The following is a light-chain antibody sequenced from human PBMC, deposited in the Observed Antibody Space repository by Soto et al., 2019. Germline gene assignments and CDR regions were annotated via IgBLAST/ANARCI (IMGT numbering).Light chain of an antibody. CDR2: DVT. V-gene: IGLV2-14*01. CDR1: SSDVGGYNY. J-gene: IGLJ7*01. CDR3: SSYTSSSTPDV. Sequence: QSALTQPASVSGSPGQSLTISCTGTSSDVGGYNYVSWYQQHPVKAPKLMIYDVTNRPSGVSDRFSGSKSGNTASLTISGLQAEDEADYYCSSYTSSSTPDVFGTGTQLTVL.